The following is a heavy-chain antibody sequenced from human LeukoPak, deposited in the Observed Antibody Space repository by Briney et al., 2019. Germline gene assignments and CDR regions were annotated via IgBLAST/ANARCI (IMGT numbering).Heavy chain of an antibody. V-gene: IGHV1-69*13. CDR1: GGTFSSYA. Sequence: SVKVSCKASGGTFSSYAISWVRQAPGQGLEWMGGIIPIFGTANYAQKFQGRVTITADESTDTVYMTLTSLTSDDTAVYYCARGSAFDPWGQGTLVTVSS. CDR2: IIPIFGTA. J-gene: IGHJ5*02. CDR3: ARGSAFDP.